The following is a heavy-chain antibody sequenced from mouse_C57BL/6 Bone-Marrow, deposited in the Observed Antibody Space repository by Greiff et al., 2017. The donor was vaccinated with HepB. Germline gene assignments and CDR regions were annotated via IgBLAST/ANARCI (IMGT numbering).Heavy chain of an antibody. CDR2: IYPGSGST. J-gene: IGHJ1*03. V-gene: IGHV1-55*01. CDR3: ASCYGNSTPHWCFDV. D-gene: IGHD2-1*01. Sequence: QVQLQQPGAELVKPGASVKMSCKASGYTFTSYWITWVKQRPGQGLEWIGDIYPGSGSTNYNEKFKSKATLTVDTSSSTAYMQLSSLTSKDSAVYYCASCYGNSTPHWCFDVWGTGTTVTVSS. CDR1: GYTFTSYW.